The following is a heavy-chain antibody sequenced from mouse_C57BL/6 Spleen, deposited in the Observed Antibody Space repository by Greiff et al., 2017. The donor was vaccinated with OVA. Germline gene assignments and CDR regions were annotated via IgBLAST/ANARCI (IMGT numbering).Heavy chain of an antibody. V-gene: IGHV5-6*01. CDR2: ISSGGSYT. D-gene: IGHD1-3*01. CDR1: GFTFSSYG. J-gene: IGHJ2*01. CDR3: AIYRGYFDY. Sequence: EVQVVESGGDLVKPGGSLKLSCAASGFTFSSYGMSWVRQTPDKRLEWVATISSGGSYTYYPDSVKGRFTISRDNAKNTLYLQMSSLKSEDTAMYYCAIYRGYFDYWGQGTTLTVSS.